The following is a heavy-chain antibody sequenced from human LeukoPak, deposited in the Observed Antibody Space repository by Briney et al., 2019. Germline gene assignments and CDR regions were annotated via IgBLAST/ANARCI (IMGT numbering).Heavy chain of an antibody. CDR1: GGSISSYY. CDR2: IYYSGST. J-gene: IGHJ4*02. V-gene: IGHV4-59*08. CDR3: ARGRDSYYYDSSGPFDY. Sequence: SETLPLTCTVSGGSISSYYWSWIRQPPGKGLEWIGYIYYSGSTNYNPSLKSRVTISVDTSKNQFSLKLSSVTAADTAVYYCARGRDSYYYDSSGPFDYWGQGTLVTVSS. D-gene: IGHD3-22*01.